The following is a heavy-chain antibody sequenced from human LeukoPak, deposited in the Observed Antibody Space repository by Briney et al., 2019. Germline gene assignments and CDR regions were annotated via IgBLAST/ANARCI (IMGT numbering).Heavy chain of an antibody. J-gene: IGHJ3*02. CDR2: IRYDGSNK. V-gene: IGHV3-30*02. Sequence: GGSLRLSCAASRFTFSSYGMHWVRQAPGKGLEWVAFIRYDGSNKYYADSVKGRFTISRDNSKNTLYLQMNSLRAEDTAVYYCARNPLYYDFWSGYAFDIWGQGTMVTVSS. D-gene: IGHD3-3*01. CDR3: ARNPLYYDFWSGYAFDI. CDR1: RFTFSSYG.